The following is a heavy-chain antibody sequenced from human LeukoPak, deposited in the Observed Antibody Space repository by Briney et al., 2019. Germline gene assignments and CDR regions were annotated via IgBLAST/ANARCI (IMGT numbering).Heavy chain of an antibody. CDR2: ISYDGSNE. J-gene: IGHJ6*03. CDR1: GFTFSSYV. V-gene: IGHV3-30*04. Sequence: GRSLRLSCAAPGFTFSSYVMHWVRQAPGKGLEWVAIISYDGSNEYYADSVKGRFTISRDNAENSLYLQMNSLRAEDTAVYYCARDPYSGSYGDYYYYYMDVWGKGTTVTISS. CDR3: ARDPYSGSYGDYYYYYMDV. D-gene: IGHD1-26*01.